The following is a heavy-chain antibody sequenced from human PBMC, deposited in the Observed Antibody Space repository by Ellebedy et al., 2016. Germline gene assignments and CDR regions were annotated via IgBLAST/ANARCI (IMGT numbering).Heavy chain of an antibody. CDR1: GFTFSTYW. CDR3: ARSGVPNRDDIWFDP. Sequence: GESLKISCAASGFTFSTYWMSWVRQAPGKGLEWVASIKQDESDKKYVDPVKGRFTISRDNAKNSVSLQMNSLRAEDTAMYYCARSGVPNRDDIWFDPWGRGTLVTVSA. CDR2: IKQDESDK. D-gene: IGHD1-1*01. V-gene: IGHV3-7*03. J-gene: IGHJ5*02.